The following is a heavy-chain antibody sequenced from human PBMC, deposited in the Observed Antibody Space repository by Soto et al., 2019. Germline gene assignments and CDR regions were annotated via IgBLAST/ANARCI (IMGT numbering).Heavy chain of an antibody. D-gene: IGHD3-22*01. CDR1: GGSISSGGYS. CDR3: VGSGYSPFDY. V-gene: IGHV4-30-2*01. J-gene: IGHJ4*02. Sequence: SETLSLSCAVSGGSISSGGYSWSWIRQPPGKGLEWIGYIYHSGSTYYNPSLKSRATISVDTSKNQFSLKLSSVTAADTAVYYCVGSGYSPFDYWGQGTLVTVSS. CDR2: IYHSGST.